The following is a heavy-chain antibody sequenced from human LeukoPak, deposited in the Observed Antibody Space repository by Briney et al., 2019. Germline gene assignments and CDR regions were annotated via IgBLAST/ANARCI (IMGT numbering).Heavy chain of an antibody. CDR3: ATGRYSGSYYSTYYYYGMDV. CDR1: GFPFSSYG. Sequence: GGSLRLSCVTSGFPFSSYGMHWVRQAPGKGLEWMGGFDPEDGETIYAQKFQGRVTMTEDTSTDTAYMELSSLRSEDTAVYYCATGRYSGSYYSTYYYYGMDVWGQGTTVTVSS. CDR2: FDPEDGET. J-gene: IGHJ6*02. V-gene: IGHV1-24*01. D-gene: IGHD1-26*01.